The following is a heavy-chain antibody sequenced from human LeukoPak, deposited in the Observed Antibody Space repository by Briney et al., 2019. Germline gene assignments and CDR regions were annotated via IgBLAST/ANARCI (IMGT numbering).Heavy chain of an antibody. D-gene: IGHD5-12*01. CDR3: AKVVRGYSGYVFDY. J-gene: IGHJ4*02. V-gene: IGHV3-7*01. Sequence: PGGSLRLSCAASGFTFSSYWMSWVRQAPGKGLEWVANIKQDGSEKYYVDSVKGRFTISRDNAKNSLYLQMNSLRAEDTAVYYCAKVVRGYSGYVFDYWGQGTLVTVSS. CDR2: IKQDGSEK. CDR1: GFTFSSYW.